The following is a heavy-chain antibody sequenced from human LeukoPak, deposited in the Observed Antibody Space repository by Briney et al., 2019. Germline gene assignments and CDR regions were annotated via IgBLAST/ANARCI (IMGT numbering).Heavy chain of an antibody. J-gene: IGHJ4*02. V-gene: IGHV3-30*04. D-gene: IGHD4-23*01. CDR3: ARDRYGGNPSALDY. CDR2: ISYDGSNK. CDR1: GFTFSSYA. Sequence: GGSLRLSCAASGFTFSSYAMHWVRQAPGKGLEWVGVISYDGSNKYYADSVKGRFTISRDNSKNTLYLQMNSLRAEDTAVYYCARDRYGGNPSALDYWGQGTLVTVSS.